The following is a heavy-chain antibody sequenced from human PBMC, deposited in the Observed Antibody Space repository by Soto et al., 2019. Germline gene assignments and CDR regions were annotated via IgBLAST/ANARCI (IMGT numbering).Heavy chain of an antibody. D-gene: IGHD4-17*01. CDR1: GGSVNNRTYY. V-gene: IGHV4-61*01. J-gene: IGHJ4*02. CDR2: VYYSGTT. Sequence: QVQLQESGPGLLKPSETLSLTCSVSGGSVNNRTYYWSWIRQPPGKRLEWIGYVYYSGTTNYNPSLKSRVSISVDTSKNQFYLSLSSVTAEDTALYYCARTTAVPNTLRSRYYFDYWGQGTLVTVSS. CDR3: ARTTAVPNTLRSRYYFDY.